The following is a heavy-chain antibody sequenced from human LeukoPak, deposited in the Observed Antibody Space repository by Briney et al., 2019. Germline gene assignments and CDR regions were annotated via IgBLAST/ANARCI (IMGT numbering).Heavy chain of an antibody. CDR3: ARHNSPAGYYSGYFDY. CDR2: IYYSGSTNYT. CDR1: GGSISSHY. V-gene: IGHV4-59*08. Sequence: PSETLSLTCTVSGGSISSHYWSWIRQPPGKGLEWIGYIYYSGSTNYTNYNPSLKSRVTISVDTSKNQFSLKLSSVTAADTAVYYCARHNSPAGYYSGYFDYWGQGTLVTVSS. D-gene: IGHD3-22*01. J-gene: IGHJ4*02.